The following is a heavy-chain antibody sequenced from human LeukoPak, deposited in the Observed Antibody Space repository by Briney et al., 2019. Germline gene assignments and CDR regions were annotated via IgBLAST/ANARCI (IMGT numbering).Heavy chain of an antibody. CDR3: AKVAYSGNYGGPFDY. CDR2: VSYDGTNK. V-gene: IGHV3-30*18. CDR1: GFTFSSYG. Sequence: GRSLRLSCAASGFTFSSYGMHWVRQAPGKGLEWVAVVSYDGTNKYHADSVKGRFTISRDNPKNTVYLQMNSLRADDTAVYYCAKVAYSGNYGGPFDYWGQGTLVTVSS. D-gene: IGHD1-26*01. J-gene: IGHJ4*02.